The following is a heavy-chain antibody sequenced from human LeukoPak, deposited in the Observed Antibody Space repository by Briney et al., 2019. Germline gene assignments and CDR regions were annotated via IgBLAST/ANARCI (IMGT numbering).Heavy chain of an antibody. CDR3: ARDTTENYDISTGYGVYFDY. Sequence: PGGSLRLSCAASGFTFSSYSMNWVRQAPGKGLEWVSYISSSSSTIYYADSVKGRFTISRDNAKNSLYLQMNSLRAEDTAVYYCARDTTENYDISTGYGVYFDYWGQGTLVTVSS. D-gene: IGHD3-9*01. V-gene: IGHV3-48*01. CDR2: ISSSSSTI. J-gene: IGHJ4*02. CDR1: GFTFSSYS.